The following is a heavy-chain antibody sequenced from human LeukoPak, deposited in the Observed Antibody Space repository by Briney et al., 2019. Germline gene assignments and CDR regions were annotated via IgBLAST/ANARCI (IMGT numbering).Heavy chain of an antibody. CDR2: ISGSGAST. CDR3: AKDVGKWESLHFFDY. Sequence: GGSLRLSCLTSGFTLSTNAMSWVRQAPGKGLEWISGISGSGASTYHADSVKGRFTISRDDSRNTLYLQMNSLRGDDTAVYYCAKDVGKWESLHFFDYWGQGTLVTISS. J-gene: IGHJ4*02. V-gene: IGHV3-23*01. CDR1: GFTLSTNA. D-gene: IGHD1-26*01.